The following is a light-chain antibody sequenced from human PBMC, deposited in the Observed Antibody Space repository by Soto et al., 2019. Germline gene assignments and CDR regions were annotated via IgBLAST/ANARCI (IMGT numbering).Light chain of an antibody. CDR2: GAS. CDR3: QQYHIWPPWT. CDR1: QSIRSN. V-gene: IGKV3-15*01. Sequence: EIVMTQSPDTLSVSPGEGATLSCRVSQSIRSNLAWYQQRPGQAPRLLMYGASTRADGIPGRFTGSGSGTEFTLTISSLQSEDFAVYYCQQYHIWPPWTSGQGTKVELK. J-gene: IGKJ1*01.